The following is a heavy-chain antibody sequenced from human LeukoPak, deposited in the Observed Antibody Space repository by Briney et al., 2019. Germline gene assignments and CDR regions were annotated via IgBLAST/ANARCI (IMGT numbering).Heavy chain of an antibody. D-gene: IGHD3-10*01. V-gene: IGHV1-18*01. Sequence: ASVKVSGKTSGYTFASYGVTWVRQAPGQGLEWMGWISTYNGHTNYAQKLQGRVTMTTDTSTSTAYMELRSLRSDDTAVYYCARQVDSTMALPDYWGQGTLVTVSS. J-gene: IGHJ4*02. CDR1: GYTFASYG. CDR2: ISTYNGHT. CDR3: ARQVDSTMALPDY.